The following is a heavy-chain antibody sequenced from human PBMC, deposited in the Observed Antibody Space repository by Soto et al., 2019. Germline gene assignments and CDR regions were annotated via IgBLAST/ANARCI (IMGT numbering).Heavy chain of an antibody. CDR2: IYSGGYT. Sequence: EVQLVESGGGLIQPGGSLRLSCAVSGFTVSNNYMSWVRQAPGKGLEGVSVIYSGGYTAYGDSVKGRFTISRDNSKNTISLQKNSRRAAAPAVYYWGTPPGGGGYWGQGTLVTVSS. V-gene: IGHV3-53*01. CDR1: GFTVSNNY. J-gene: IGHJ4*02. D-gene: IGHD3-10*01. CDR3: GTPPGGGGY.